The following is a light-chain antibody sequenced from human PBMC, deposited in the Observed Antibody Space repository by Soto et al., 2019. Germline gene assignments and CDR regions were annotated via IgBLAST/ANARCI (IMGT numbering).Light chain of an antibody. CDR3: QTWGTGIHV. CDR2: LNSDGSH. Sequence: QLVLTQSPSASASLGASVKLTCTLSSGHSSYAIAWHQQQPEKGPRYLMKLNSDGSHSKGDVIPDRFSGSSSGAERYLTISSLQSEDEADYYCQTWGTGIHVFGGGTQLTVL. J-gene: IGLJ7*01. CDR1: SGHSSYA. V-gene: IGLV4-69*01.